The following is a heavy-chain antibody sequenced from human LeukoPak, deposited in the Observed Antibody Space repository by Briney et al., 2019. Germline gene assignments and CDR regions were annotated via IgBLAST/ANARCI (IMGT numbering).Heavy chain of an antibody. D-gene: IGHD1-7*01. J-gene: IGHJ4*02. CDR3: ARHWNYAFDY. CDR2: IYYSGST. V-gene: IGHV4-30-4*07. Sequence: PSETLSLTCAVSGGSISSGGYSWSWIRQPPGKGLEWLGYIYYSGSTYYNPSLKSRVTISVNTSKNQFSLKLSSVTAADTAIYYCARHWNYAFDYWGQGTLVTVSS. CDR1: GGSISSGGYS.